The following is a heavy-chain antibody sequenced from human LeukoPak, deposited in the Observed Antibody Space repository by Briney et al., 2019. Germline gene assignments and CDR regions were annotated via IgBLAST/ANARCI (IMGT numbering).Heavy chain of an antibody. CDR3: ARVRDYSNSPFNWFDA. Sequence: ALVKVSCKASGCTFNHNYLHWVRQAPGQGLEWMGWINPNNPATHSSHKFQGRVTMTSDSSISTVYLEVNRLKPDDTAVYFCARVRDYSNSPFNWFDAWGQGTLVIVSS. D-gene: IGHD6-6*01. CDR1: GCTFNHNY. V-gene: IGHV1-2*07. J-gene: IGHJ5*02. CDR2: INPNNPAT.